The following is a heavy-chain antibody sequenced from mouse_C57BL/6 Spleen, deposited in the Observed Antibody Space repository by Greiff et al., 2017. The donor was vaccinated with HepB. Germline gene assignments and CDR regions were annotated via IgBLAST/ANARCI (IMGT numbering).Heavy chain of an antibody. CDR1: GYSFTDYE. J-gene: IGHJ3*01. CDR3: TSPLHYGSSSAWFAY. V-gene: IGHV1-15*01. CDR2: FDPETGGT. D-gene: IGHD1-1*01. Sequence: QVQLQQSGAELVRPGASVTLSCNASGYSFTDYEMHWVKQTPVHGLEWIGAFDPETGGTAYNQKFKGKAILTADKSSSTAYMELRSLTSEDSAVYYCTSPLHYGSSSAWFAYWGQGTLVTVSA.